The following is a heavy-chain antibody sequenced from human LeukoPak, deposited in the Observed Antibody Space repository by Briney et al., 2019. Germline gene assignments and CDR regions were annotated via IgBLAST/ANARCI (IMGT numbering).Heavy chain of an antibody. J-gene: IGHJ6*02. CDR1: GFTFSSYG. V-gene: IGHV3-33*01. D-gene: IGHD3-16*01. CDR2: IWYDGSNK. CDR3: ARVRGGRSWYYYGMDV. Sequence: TGGSLRLSCAASGFTFSSYGMHWVRQAPGKGLEWVAVIWYDGSNKYYADSVKGRFTISRDNSKDRLYLQMNSLRPEDTAMYYCARVRGGRSWYYYGMDVWGRGTTVTVSS.